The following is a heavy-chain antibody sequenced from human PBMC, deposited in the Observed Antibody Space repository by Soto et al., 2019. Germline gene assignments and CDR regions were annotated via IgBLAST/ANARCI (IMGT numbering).Heavy chain of an antibody. CDR3: ARGNWTYGYYGMDV. J-gene: IGHJ6*02. Sequence: QVQLVQSGAEVKKPGSSVKVSCKASGVTFSSYAISWVRQAPGQGLEWMGGIIPIFGTANYAQKFQGRVTITADESTSTDYMELSSLRSEDTVVYYCARGNWTYGYYGMDVWGQGTTVTVSS. CDR1: GVTFSSYA. CDR2: IIPIFGTA. D-gene: IGHD1-7*01. V-gene: IGHV1-69*01.